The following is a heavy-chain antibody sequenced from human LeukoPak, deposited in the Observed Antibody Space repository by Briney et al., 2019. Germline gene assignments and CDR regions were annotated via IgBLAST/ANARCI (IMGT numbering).Heavy chain of an antibody. CDR3: ARFPDCGGDCYPLVSDY. CDR1: GGSISSSSYY. D-gene: IGHD2-21*02. V-gene: IGHV4-39*01. Sequence: SETLSLTCTVSGGSISSSSYYWGWIRQPPGKGLEWIGSIYYSGSTYYNPSLKSRVTIFVDTSKNQFSLKLSSVTAADTAVYYCARFPDCGGDCYPLVSDYWGQGTLVTVSS. J-gene: IGHJ4*02. CDR2: IYYSGST.